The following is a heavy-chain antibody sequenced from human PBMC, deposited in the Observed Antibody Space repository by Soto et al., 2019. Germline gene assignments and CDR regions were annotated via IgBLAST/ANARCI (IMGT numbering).Heavy chain of an antibody. CDR2: ISYDGSNK. CDR1: GFTFRSYG. V-gene: IGHV3-30*18. Sequence: PGGSLRLSCAASGFTFRSYGIHWVRQAPGKGLEWVAVISYDGSNKYYADSVKGRFTISRDNSKNTLYLQMNSLRAEDTAVYYCAKDLEGYSYGSLDYWGQGTLVTVSS. J-gene: IGHJ4*02. D-gene: IGHD5-18*01. CDR3: AKDLEGYSYGSLDY.